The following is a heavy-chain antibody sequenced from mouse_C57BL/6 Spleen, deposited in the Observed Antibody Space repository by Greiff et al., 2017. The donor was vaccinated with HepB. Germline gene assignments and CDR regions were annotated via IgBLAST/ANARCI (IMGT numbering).Heavy chain of an antibody. Sequence: VQLQQSGPELVKPGASVKISCKASGYSFTGYYMYWVKQSPEKSLEWIGEINPSTGGTTYNQKFKAKATLTVDKSSSTAYMQLKSLTSEDSAVYYCVYGSSYNWYFDVWGTGTTVTVSS. CDR3: VYGSSYNWYFDV. D-gene: IGHD1-1*01. CDR1: GYSFTGYY. V-gene: IGHV1-42*01. CDR2: INPSTGGT. J-gene: IGHJ1*03.